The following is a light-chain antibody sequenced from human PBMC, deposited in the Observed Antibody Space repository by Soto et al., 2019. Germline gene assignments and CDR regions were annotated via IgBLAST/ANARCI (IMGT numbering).Light chain of an antibody. CDR1: QGISSY. V-gene: IGKV1D-8*03. J-gene: IGKJ1*01. CDR3: QQYSTYTPRT. CDR2: AAS. Sequence: ILMTQSPSLLSGSAGGRVTISCRMSQGISSYLAWYQQKPGKAPELLIYAASTLQSGVPSRFSGSGSGTEFTLTISSLQPDDFATYYCQQYSTYTPRTFGQGTKVDIK.